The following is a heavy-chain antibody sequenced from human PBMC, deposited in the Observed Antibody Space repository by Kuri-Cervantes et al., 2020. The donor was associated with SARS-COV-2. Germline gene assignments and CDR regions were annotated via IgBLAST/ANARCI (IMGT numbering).Heavy chain of an antibody. Sequence: SETLSLTCAVSGGSISSGDYSWSWIRQPPGKGLEWIGYSYHSGSTHYNPSLKSRVTISVDRSKNQFSLKLTSVTAADTAVYYCARRTAGYCDGTRYSYEYYFDYWGQGTLVTVSS. D-gene: IGHD2-21*01. CDR3: ARRTAGYCDGTRYSYEYYFDY. CDR1: GGSISSGDYS. CDR2: SYHSGST. V-gene: IGHV4-30-2*01. J-gene: IGHJ4*02.